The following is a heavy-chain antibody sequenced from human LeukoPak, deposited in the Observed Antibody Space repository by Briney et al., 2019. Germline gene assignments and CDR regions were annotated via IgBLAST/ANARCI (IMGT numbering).Heavy chain of an antibody. D-gene: IGHD5-18*01. Sequence: SETLSLTCNVPGYSISSNYYWGWIRQPLGKGLEWIGSIYHSGSTYYNSSLKSRVTISIDTSKNQMSLRVSSVTAADTAVYYCARHTYGSDLYYFDYWGQGTLVTVSS. V-gene: IGHV4-38-2*02. CDR1: GYSISSNYY. CDR3: ARHTYGSDLYYFDY. CDR2: IYHSGST. J-gene: IGHJ4*02.